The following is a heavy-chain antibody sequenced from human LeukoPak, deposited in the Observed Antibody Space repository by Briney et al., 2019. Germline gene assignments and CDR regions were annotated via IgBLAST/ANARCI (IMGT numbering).Heavy chain of an antibody. CDR3: ARGSAAAAHNWFDP. V-gene: IGHV3-21*01. CDR2: ISSSSSYI. J-gene: IGHJ5*02. CDR1: GFTFSSYS. Sequence: GGSLRLSCAASGFTFSSYSMNWVRQAPGKGLEWVSSISSSSSYIYYADSVKGRFTISRDNAKNSLYLQMNSLRAEDTAVYYCARGSAAAAHNWFDPWGQGTLVTVSS. D-gene: IGHD6-13*01.